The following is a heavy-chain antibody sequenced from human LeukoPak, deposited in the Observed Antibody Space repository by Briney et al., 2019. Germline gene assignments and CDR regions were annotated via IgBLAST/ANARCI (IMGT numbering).Heavy chain of an antibody. CDR3: ARVAGYYYGSGRNYMDV. CDR2: MNPHNGNT. J-gene: IGHJ6*03. Sequence: ASVKVSCKASGYTFTYYDINWVRQATGQGLEWMGWMNPHNGNTGYAQKFQGTVTMTRDTSISTAYMELSSLRSEDTAVYYCARVAGYYYGSGRNYMDVWGKGTTVTVSS. V-gene: IGHV1-8*02. D-gene: IGHD3-10*01. CDR1: GYTFTYYD.